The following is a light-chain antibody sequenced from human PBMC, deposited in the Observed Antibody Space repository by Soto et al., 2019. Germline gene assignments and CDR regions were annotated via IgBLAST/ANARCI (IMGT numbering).Light chain of an antibody. V-gene: IGKV1-5*01. Sequence: DIQMTQSPSSLSASVGDRVTITCRASQSISTYLNWYQQKPGRAPELLIYDASKLKSGVPSRFSGSGSGTEFSLTITSLQPDDSAMYYCQQYNGYSWTFGRGTKVDIK. CDR1: QSISTY. CDR3: QQYNGYSWT. CDR2: DAS. J-gene: IGKJ1*01.